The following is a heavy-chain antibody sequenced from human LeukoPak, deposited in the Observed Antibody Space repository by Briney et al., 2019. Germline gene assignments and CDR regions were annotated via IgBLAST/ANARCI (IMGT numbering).Heavy chain of an antibody. Sequence: GGSLRLSCAASGFTFGSYAMSWVRQTPGKGLDWVSTISGSGGSTYYADSVKGRFTISRDNSKNTLYLQMNSLRAEDTAVYYCAKLGSYYTFDYWGQGTLVTVSS. J-gene: IGHJ4*02. CDR3: AKLGSYYTFDY. CDR2: ISGSGGST. D-gene: IGHD1-26*01. CDR1: GFTFGSYA. V-gene: IGHV3-23*01.